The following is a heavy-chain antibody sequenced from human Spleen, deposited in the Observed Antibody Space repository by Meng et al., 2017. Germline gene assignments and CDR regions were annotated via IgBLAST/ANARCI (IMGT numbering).Heavy chain of an antibody. CDR2: INQDGSAK. CDR3: AMSSAAAGND. J-gene: IGHJ4*02. Sequence: GGSLRLSCVVSGFTFSPSWMSWVRQAPGKGLEWVANINQDGSAKYYLDSVKGRFTISRDNAKSSVFLQMNSLTAEDTGVYYCAMSSAAAGNDWGRGTLVTVSS. V-gene: IGHV3-7*01. CDR1: GFTFSPSW. D-gene: IGHD6-13*01.